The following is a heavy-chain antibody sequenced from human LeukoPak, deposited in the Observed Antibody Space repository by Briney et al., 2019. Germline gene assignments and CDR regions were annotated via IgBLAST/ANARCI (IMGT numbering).Heavy chain of an antibody. V-gene: IGHV3-23*01. CDR1: GFTYSNYA. CDR3: ARTKGIGAPPQYFFDY. CDR2: ISGSGGST. D-gene: IGHD1-7*01. Sequence: GGSLRLSCAASGFTYSNYAMSWVRQAPGKGPAWVSGISGSGGSTFFADSVKGRFTISRDNSKNTLFLQMNSLRAEDTAVYYCARTKGIGAPPQYFFDYWGQGTLVTVSS. J-gene: IGHJ4*02.